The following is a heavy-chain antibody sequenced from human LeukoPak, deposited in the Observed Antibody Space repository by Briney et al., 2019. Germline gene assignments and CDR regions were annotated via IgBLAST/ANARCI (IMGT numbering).Heavy chain of an antibody. CDR2: ISGSGGST. J-gene: IGHJ4*02. D-gene: IGHD3-9*01. Sequence: GGSLRLSCAASGFTFSSYAMSWVRQAPGKGLEWVSAISGSGGSTYYADSVKGRFTISRDNSKNTLYLQMNSLRAEDTAVYYCANNVNYDILTGRIDYWGQGTLVTVSS. V-gene: IGHV3-23*01. CDR1: GFTFSSYA. CDR3: ANNVNYDILTGRIDY.